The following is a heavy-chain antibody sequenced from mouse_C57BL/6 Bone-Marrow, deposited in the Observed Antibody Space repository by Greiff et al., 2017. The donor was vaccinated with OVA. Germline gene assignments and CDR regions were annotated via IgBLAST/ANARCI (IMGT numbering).Heavy chain of an antibody. V-gene: IGHV2-2*01. Sequence: QVQLKESGPGLVQPSQSLSITCTVSGFSLTSYGVHWVRQSPGQGLEWLGVIWSGGSTDYNAAFISRLSISKDNSKSQVFFKMNSLQADDTAIYYCARRVYFDVWGTGTTVTVSS. CDR3: ARRVYFDV. J-gene: IGHJ1*03. CDR1: GFSLTSYG. CDR2: IWSGGST.